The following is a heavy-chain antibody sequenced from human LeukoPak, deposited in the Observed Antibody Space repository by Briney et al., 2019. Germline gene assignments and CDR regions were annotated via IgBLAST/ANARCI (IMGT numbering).Heavy chain of an antibody. CDR3: ARTKQKDYGDYGVPPHFDY. CDR2: ISSSSSTI. D-gene: IGHD4-17*01. CDR1: RFTFSSYS. V-gene: IGHV3-48*02. Sequence: GGSLRLSCAASRFTFSSYSMNWVRQAPGKGLEWVSYISSSSSTIYYADSVKGRFTISRDNAKNLLYLQMNSLRDEDTAVYYCARTKQKDYGDYGVPPHFDYWGQGTLVTVSS. J-gene: IGHJ4*02.